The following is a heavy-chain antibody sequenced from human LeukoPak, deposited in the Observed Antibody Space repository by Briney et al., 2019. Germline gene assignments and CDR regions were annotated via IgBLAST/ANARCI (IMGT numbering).Heavy chain of an antibody. Sequence: AETLSLTCTISGGSITGSSYYWGWIRQSPGKGFEWIGNIYYSGSTYYNSSLKSRVTISIDTSKNHFSLRLTSVTASDTAVYFCTRGSYDVLTGRSTLGEYWGQGTLVAVSS. CDR2: IYYSGST. J-gene: IGHJ4*02. V-gene: IGHV4-39*02. D-gene: IGHD3-9*01. CDR3: TRGSYDVLTGRSTLGEY. CDR1: GGSITGSSYY.